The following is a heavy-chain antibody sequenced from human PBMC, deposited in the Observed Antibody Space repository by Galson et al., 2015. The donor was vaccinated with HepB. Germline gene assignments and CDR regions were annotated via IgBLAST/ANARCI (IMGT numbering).Heavy chain of an antibody. D-gene: IGHD2-2*01. CDR1: GFTFSSYS. V-gene: IGHV3-48*02. Sequence: SLRLSCAASGFTFSSYSMNWVRQAPGKGLEWVSYISSSSTIYYADSVKGRFTISRDNAKNSLYLQMNSLRDEDTAVYYCARDSISGGRYCSSTSCYGRYYYYGMDVWGQGTTVTVSS. CDR2: ISSSSTI. CDR3: ARDSISGGRYCSSTSCYGRYYYYGMDV. J-gene: IGHJ6*02.